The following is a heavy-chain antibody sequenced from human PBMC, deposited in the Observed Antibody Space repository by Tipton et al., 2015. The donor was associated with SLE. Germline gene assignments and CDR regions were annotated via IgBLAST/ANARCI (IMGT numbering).Heavy chain of an antibody. CDR1: GGSFSGYA. CDR2: VSHSRST. D-gene: IGHD3-16*01. Sequence: TLSLTCAVSGGSFSGYAWSWVRQPPGKGLEWIGEVSHSRSTNYNPSLKSRGTISLDTSNNQFSLRLSSVTAADTAVYYCARGVSGYFHYCYMDVWGKGTTVPISS. J-gene: IGHJ6*03. V-gene: IGHV4-34*01. CDR3: ARGVSGYFHYCYMDV.